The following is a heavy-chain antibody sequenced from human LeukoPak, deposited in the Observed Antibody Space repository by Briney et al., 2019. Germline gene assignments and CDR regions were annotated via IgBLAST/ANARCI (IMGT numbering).Heavy chain of an antibody. CDR1: GFTFSSYA. CDR2: ISYDGSNK. J-gene: IGHJ4*02. Sequence: AGGSLRLSCAASGFTFSSYAMHWVRQAPGKGLEWVAVISYDGSNKYYADSVKGRFTISRDNSKNTLYLQMNSLRAEDTAVYYCARDPSPAVAGAEPGRLDYWGQGTLVTVSS. CDR3: ARDPSPAVAGAEPGRLDY. D-gene: IGHD6-19*01. V-gene: IGHV3-30-3*01.